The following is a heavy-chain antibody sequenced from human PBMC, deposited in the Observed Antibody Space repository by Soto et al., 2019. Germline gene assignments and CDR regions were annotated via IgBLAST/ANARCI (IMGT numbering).Heavy chain of an antibody. CDR2: ISCYNGKT. V-gene: IGHV1-18*01. Sequence: QVQVVQSGDEVKETGASVRVSCKTSGYSFTADGISWVRQAPGQGLEWMGWISCYNGKTKYAQKVQGRVTMTTDTSTSTAYMEVTSLRSDDTAIYYCARDAPPPELRFLEWHNYDYNGMDVWGQGTTVTVSS. D-gene: IGHD3-3*01. J-gene: IGHJ6*02. CDR3: ARDAPPPELRFLEWHNYDYNGMDV. CDR1: GYSFTADG.